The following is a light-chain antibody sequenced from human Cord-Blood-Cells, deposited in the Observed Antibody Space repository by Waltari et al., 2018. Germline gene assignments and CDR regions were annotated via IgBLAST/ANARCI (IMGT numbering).Light chain of an antibody. CDR2: WAS. V-gene: IGKV4-1*01. CDR1: QSVLYSSNNKNY. J-gene: IGKJ3*01. CDR3: QQYYSTPFT. Sequence: DIVMTQSPDPLAVSLVERATINCKSSQSVLYSSNNKNYLAWYHKKPGQPPKLLIYWASTRESGVPDRFSGSGSGTDFTLTISSLQAEDVAVYYCQQYYSTPFTFGPGTKVDIK.